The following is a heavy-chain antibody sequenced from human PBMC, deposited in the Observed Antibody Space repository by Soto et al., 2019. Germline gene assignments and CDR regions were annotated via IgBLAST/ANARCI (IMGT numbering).Heavy chain of an antibody. CDR3: ARERNYYDSSGYSYFDY. Sequence: ETLSLTCTVSGGSISSYYWSWIRQPPGKGLEWIGYIYYSGSTNYNPSLKSRVTISVDTSKNQFSLKLSSVTAADTAVYYCARERNYYDSSGYSYFDYWGQGTLVTVSS. CDR1: GGSISSYY. V-gene: IGHV4-59*01. D-gene: IGHD3-22*01. J-gene: IGHJ4*02. CDR2: IYYSGST.